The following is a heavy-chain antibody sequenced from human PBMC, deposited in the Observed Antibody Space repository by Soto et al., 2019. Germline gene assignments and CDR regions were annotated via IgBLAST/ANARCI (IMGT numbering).Heavy chain of an antibody. Sequence: GGSLRLSCAASGFTFSSYGMHWVRQAPGKGLEWVAVISYDGSNKYYADSVKGRFTISRDNSKNTLYLQMNSLRAEDTAVYYCAMGTMDVWGKGTTVTVSS. J-gene: IGHJ6*04. CDR2: ISYDGSNK. D-gene: IGHD7-27*01. CDR1: GFTFSSYG. V-gene: IGHV3-30*03. CDR3: AMGTMDV.